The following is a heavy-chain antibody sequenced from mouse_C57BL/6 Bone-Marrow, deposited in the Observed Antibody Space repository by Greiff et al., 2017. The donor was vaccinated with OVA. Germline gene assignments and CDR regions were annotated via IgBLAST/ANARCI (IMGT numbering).Heavy chain of an antibody. D-gene: IGHD2-4*01. CDR3: TSYDSFAY. Sequence: EVQLQQSGAELVRPGASVKLSCTASGFNIKDDYMHWVKQRPEQGLEWIGWIDPENGDTEYASKFQGKATITADTSSNTAYLQVSSLTSEGAAVYYWTSYDSFAYWGQGTLVTVSA. V-gene: IGHV14-4*01. J-gene: IGHJ3*01. CDR2: IDPENGDT. CDR1: GFNIKDDY.